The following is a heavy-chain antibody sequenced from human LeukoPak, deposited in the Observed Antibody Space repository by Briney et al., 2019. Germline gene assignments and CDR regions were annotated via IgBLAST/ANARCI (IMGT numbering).Heavy chain of an antibody. V-gene: IGHV3-7*01. J-gene: IGHJ4*02. Sequence: PGGSLRLSCAASGFTFSNYWMSWVRQAPGKGLEWVANIKQDRSEKYYVDSVKGRFTISRDNAKNSLYLQMNSLRAEDTAVYYCAKGLTAAAGTSWYFDYWGQGTLVTVSS. CDR2: IKQDRSEK. CDR1: GFTFSNYW. D-gene: IGHD6-13*01. CDR3: AKGLTAAAGTSWYFDY.